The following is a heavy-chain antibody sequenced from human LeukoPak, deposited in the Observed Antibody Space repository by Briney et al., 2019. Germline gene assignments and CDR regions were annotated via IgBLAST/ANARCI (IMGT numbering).Heavy chain of an antibody. D-gene: IGHD3-10*01. V-gene: IGHV3-21*04. CDR3: ARWVRPMVRGVIIWKSRPTGYFDY. CDR1: GFTFSSYN. Sequence: GGSLRLSCAASGFTFSSYNMNWVRQAPGKGLEWVSSISTSSSYIYYADSVKGRFTISRHNAKNSLYLQMNSLRAEDTAVYYCARWVRPMVRGVIIWKSRPTGYFDYWGQGTLVTVSS. CDR2: ISTSSSYI. J-gene: IGHJ4*02.